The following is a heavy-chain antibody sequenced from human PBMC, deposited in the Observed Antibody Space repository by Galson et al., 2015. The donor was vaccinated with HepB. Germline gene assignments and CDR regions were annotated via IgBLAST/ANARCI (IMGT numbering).Heavy chain of an antibody. CDR3: AHYSNYKYYFDY. CDR2: IYYGGST. Sequence: TLSLTCTVSGGSVGSGGYYWSWIRQHPGKGLQWIGYIYYGGSTYYNPSLKSRVTISADKSKNQFSLKLSSVSAADTAVYYCAHYSNYKYYFDYWGQGIMVTVSS. J-gene: IGHJ4*02. V-gene: IGHV4-31*03. D-gene: IGHD4-11*01. CDR1: GGSVGSGGYY.